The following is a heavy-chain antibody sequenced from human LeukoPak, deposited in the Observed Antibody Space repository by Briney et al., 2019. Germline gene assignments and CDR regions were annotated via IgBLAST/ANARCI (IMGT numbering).Heavy chain of an antibody. CDR3: ARRPTYYYGSGGDY. V-gene: IGHV4-39*01. CDR1: GGSISSSSYY. CDR2: IYYSGST. J-gene: IGHJ4*02. Sequence: SETLSLTCTVSGGSISSSSYYWGWIRQPPGKGLEWIGSIYYSGSTYYNPSLKSRVTMSVDTSKNQFSLKLSSVTAADTAVYYCARRPTYYYGSGGDYWGQGTLVTVSS. D-gene: IGHD3-10*01.